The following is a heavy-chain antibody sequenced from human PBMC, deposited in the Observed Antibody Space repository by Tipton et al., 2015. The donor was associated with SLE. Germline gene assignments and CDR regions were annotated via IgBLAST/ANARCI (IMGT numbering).Heavy chain of an antibody. CDR3: ARVGLGSGEGFDI. CDR1: GGSISSNGYY. J-gene: IGHJ3*02. CDR2: IYYSGGT. V-gene: IGHV4-31*03. Sequence: TLSLTCTVSGGSISSNGYYWSWIRQHPGKGLEWIGYIYYSGGTYYNPSLKSRVAISVDSFENQFSLKLSSVTAADTAMYYCARVGLGSGEGFDIWGQGTMVAVSS. D-gene: IGHD7-27*01.